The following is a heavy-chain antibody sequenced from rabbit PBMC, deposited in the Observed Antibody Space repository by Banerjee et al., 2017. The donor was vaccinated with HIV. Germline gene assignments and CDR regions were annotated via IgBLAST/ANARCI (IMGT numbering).Heavy chain of an antibody. Sequence: QEQLVESGGGLVKPEGSLTLTCKASGFDFSSNAMCWVRQAPGKGLEWIACINTSSGSTVYASWAKGRFTISKTSSTTVTLQMTSLTAADTATYFCARSRGFAGYAYALDLWGPGTLVTVS. V-gene: IGHV1S45*01. J-gene: IGHJ4*01. CDR3: ARSRGFAGYAYALDL. CDR1: GFDFSSNA. D-gene: IGHD6-1*01. CDR2: INTSSGST.